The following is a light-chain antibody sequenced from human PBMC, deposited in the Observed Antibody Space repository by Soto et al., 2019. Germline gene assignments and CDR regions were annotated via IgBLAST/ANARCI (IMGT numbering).Light chain of an antibody. CDR1: QSVGGH. V-gene: IGKV3-11*01. CDR3: QQRNNWPPSIT. CDR2: DAS. J-gene: IGKJ5*01. Sequence: EIVLTQSPATLSLSPGERATLSCRASQSVGGHLAWYQQKPGQAPRLLIYDASDRATGIPARFSGSGSETDFTLTISSLEPDDFAVYYCQQRNNWPPSITFRQGTRLEI.